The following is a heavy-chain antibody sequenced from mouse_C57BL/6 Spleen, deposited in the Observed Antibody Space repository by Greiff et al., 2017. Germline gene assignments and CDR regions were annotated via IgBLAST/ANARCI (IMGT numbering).Heavy chain of an antibody. CDR1: GFTFSAYG. J-gene: IGHJ3*01. D-gene: IGHD1-1*01. V-gene: IGHV5-17*01. CDR2: ISSGSSTI. CDR3: GNYYGSRYVWFAY. Sequence: EVKLVESGGGLVKPGGSLKLSCAASGFTFSAYGMHWVRQAPEKGLEWVAYISSGSSTIYYADTVKGRFTISRDKAKNTLFLQMTSLRSEDTAMYYCGNYYGSRYVWFAYWGQETLVTVSA.